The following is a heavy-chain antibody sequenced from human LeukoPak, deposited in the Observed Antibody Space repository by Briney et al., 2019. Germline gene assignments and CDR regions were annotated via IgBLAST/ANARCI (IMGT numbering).Heavy chain of an antibody. CDR3: AKDRTTGGATLH. V-gene: IGHV3-23*01. CDR1: GFTFSSYW. CDR2: ISGSGVDT. Sequence: PGGSLRLSCAASGFTFSSYWMHWVRQAPGKGLVWVSAISGSGVDTYYADSVKGRFTISRDNSKNTLYLQMSSLRAGDTAVYYCAKDRTTGGATLHWGQGTLVTVSS. D-gene: IGHD1-26*01. J-gene: IGHJ4*02.